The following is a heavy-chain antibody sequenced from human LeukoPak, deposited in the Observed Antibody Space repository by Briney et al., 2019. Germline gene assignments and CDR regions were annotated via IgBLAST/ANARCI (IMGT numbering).Heavy chain of an antibody. V-gene: IGHV3-30*02. CDR1: GFIFSSYG. J-gene: IGHJ6*02. CDR3: AKRYCSSASCRSGMDV. D-gene: IGHD2-2*01. Sequence: GGSLTLSCAASGFIFSSYGMHWVRQAPGKGLEWVALVRSDGSKTYYADSVEGRFTISIDNSKNTLYLQMYSLGADDTAVYYCAKRYCSSASCRSGMDVWGQGTTVTVSS. CDR2: VRSDGSKT.